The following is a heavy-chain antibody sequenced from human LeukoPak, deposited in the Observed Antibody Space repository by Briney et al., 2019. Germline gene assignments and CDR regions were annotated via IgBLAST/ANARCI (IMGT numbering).Heavy chain of an antibody. V-gene: IGHV3-23*01. Sequence: GGSLRLSCAASEFKFSSYTVSWVRQAPGRGLEWVSSISGSGGTTYYADSVQGRFTISRDNSKNMLYLQMNSLRAEDTAVYYCAKDPNGDYIGTFETWGQGTMVTVSS. J-gene: IGHJ3*02. D-gene: IGHD4-17*01. CDR3: AKDPNGDYIGTFET. CDR1: EFKFSSYT. CDR2: ISGSGGTT.